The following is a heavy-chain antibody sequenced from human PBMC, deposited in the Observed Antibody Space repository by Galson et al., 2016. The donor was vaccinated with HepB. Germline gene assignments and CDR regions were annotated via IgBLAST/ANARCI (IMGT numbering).Heavy chain of an antibody. D-gene: IGHD1/OR15-1a*01. CDR3: AKDLSPGNKDGNALDI. J-gene: IGHJ3*02. V-gene: IGHV1-46*04. CDR2: IDPSGGST. CDR1: GYTFTNYY. Sequence: SVKVSCKASGYTFTNYYIHWVRQAPGQGLEWMGIIDPSGGSTGHAQKLQGRVTMTSDTSTSTVNMELSSLRSEDTAIYYCAKDLSPGNKDGNALDIWGQGTMVTVSS.